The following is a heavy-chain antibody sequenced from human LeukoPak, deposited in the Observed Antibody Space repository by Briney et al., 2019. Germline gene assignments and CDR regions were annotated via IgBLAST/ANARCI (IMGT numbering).Heavy chain of an antibody. CDR2: INGKRGDR. CDR1: GFTFTDHY. CDR3: ARDHDWGVDC. V-gene: IGHV1-2*02. Sequence: ASVKVSCKASGFTFTDHYMHWVRQAPGQGLEWMGWINGKRGDRNYAQNFQDRVTMTRDTSTSTVYTELSRLTVDDTAVYYCARDHDWGVDCWGQGTLVTVSS. D-gene: IGHD7-27*01. J-gene: IGHJ4*02.